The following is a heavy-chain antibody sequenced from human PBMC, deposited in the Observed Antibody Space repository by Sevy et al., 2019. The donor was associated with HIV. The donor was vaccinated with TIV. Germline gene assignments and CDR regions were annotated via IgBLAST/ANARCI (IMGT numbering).Heavy chain of an antibody. CDR2: IKQDGSER. CDR1: GFTFSSYW. CDR3: ARDSQNIVVVPAATINYYYSSYMDV. V-gene: IGHV3-7*01. Sequence: GGSLRLSCAASGFTFSSYWMSWVRQAPGKGLEWVANIKQDGSERYYEDSVKGRFTISRDNTKNSLYLQMNSLRVENKAVYYCARDSQNIVVVPAATINYYYSSYMDVWGKGTTVTVSS. D-gene: IGHD2-2*01. J-gene: IGHJ6*03.